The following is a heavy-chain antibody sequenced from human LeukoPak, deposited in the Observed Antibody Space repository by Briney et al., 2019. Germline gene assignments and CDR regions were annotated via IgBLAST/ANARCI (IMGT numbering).Heavy chain of an antibody. Sequence: PGGSLRLSCAASGFTFSRYWMTWVRQAPGKGPEWVANIKQDEGEKYYVDSVKGRFTISRDDAKNSLFLQMNSLRAEDTAIYYCARDKIEGPSNFDNWGQGTLVIVSS. D-gene: IGHD2/OR15-2a*01. V-gene: IGHV3-7*03. CDR2: IKQDEGEK. CDR3: ARDKIEGPSNFDN. CDR1: GFTFSRYW. J-gene: IGHJ4*02.